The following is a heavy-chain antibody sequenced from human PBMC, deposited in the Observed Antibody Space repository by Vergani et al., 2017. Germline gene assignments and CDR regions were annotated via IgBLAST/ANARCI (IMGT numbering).Heavy chain of an antibody. CDR1: GFTFSDYY. J-gene: IGHJ4*02. D-gene: IGHD1-7*01. Sequence: QVQLVESGGGLVKPGGSLRLSCAASGFTFSDYYMTWIRQAPGKGLEWISYISGSGHTKYYADSVKGRFAISRDNAKNSLYLQMNNLRVEDTAVYYCARDFLPGTLLLLAYWGQGTLISVSS. CDR2: ISGSGHTK. V-gene: IGHV3-11*04. CDR3: ARDFLPGTLLLLAY.